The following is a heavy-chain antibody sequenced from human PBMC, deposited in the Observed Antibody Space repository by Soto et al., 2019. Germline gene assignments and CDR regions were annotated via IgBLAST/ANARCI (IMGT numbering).Heavy chain of an antibody. CDR2: NYYSGSP. Sequence: SETLSLTCTVSGGSISSSSYYWGWIRQPPGKGLEWIGSNYYSGSPYYNPSLKSRVTISVDTSKNHFSLKLSSVTAADTAVYYCARHPRRYCSSTSCYNYYYYMDVWGKGTTVTVSS. CDR1: GGSISSSSYY. CDR3: ARHPRRYCSSTSCYNYYYYMDV. V-gene: IGHV4-39*01. J-gene: IGHJ6*03. D-gene: IGHD2-2*02.